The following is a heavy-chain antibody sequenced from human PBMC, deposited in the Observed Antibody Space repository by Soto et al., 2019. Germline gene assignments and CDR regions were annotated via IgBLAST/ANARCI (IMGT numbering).Heavy chain of an antibody. D-gene: IGHD2-2*03. CDR3: AKGFGYCSSTSCYYFDY. Sequence: GGSLRLSCAASGFTFSSYAMSWVRQAPGKGLEWVSAISGSGGSIYYADSVKGRFTISRDNSKNTLYLQMNSLRSEDTAVYYCAKGFGYCSSTSCYYFDYWGQGTLVTVS. CDR2: ISGSGGSI. J-gene: IGHJ4*02. V-gene: IGHV3-23*01. CDR1: GFTFSSYA.